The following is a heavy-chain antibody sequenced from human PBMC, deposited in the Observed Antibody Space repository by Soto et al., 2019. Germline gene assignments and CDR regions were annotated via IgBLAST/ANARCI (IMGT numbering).Heavy chain of an antibody. CDR1: GFTFSNAW. CDR3: TKDPFPDYDILTGRDY. V-gene: IGHV3-15*07. D-gene: IGHD3-9*01. Sequence: GGSLRLSCAASGFTFSNAWMNWVRQAPGKGLEWVGRIKSKTDGGTTDYAAPVKGRFTISRDDSKNTLCLQMNSLKTEDTAVYYCTKDPFPDYDILTGRDYWGQGTLVTVSS. J-gene: IGHJ4*02. CDR2: IKSKTDGGTT.